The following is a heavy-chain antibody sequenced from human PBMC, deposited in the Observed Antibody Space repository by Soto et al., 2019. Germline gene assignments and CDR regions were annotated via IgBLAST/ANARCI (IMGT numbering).Heavy chain of an antibody. Sequence: QVQLQESGPGLVKPSQTLSLTCTVSGASISSGGYYWSWIRQYPGKGLEWIGYIYNSGPTYYNPPFKSRVTIAVATSRKELSLQLTSVTAADTAVYYCARDGAVPYGMDVWGHGTTVTVSS. CDR1: GASISSGGYY. J-gene: IGHJ6*02. D-gene: IGHD3-16*01. V-gene: IGHV4-31*03. CDR3: ARDGAVPYGMDV. CDR2: IYNSGPT.